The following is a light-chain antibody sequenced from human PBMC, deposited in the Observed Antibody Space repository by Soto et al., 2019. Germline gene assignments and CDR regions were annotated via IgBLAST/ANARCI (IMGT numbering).Light chain of an antibody. CDR1: QSVTNF. Sequence: EIVLTQSPGTLSLSPGERATLSCRASQSVTNFLAWYQQKPGQSPGLLIYNASHRATGIPARFSGSGSGTDFTLTISSLEPEDFAVYYCQQRYRWPETFGQGTKVDIK. CDR3: QQRYRWPET. V-gene: IGKV3-11*01. J-gene: IGKJ1*01. CDR2: NAS.